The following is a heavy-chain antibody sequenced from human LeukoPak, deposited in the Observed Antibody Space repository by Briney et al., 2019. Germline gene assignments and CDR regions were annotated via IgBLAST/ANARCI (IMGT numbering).Heavy chain of an antibody. CDR1: GFTFDDYA. D-gene: IGHD3-22*01. CDR3: AKGYSSGYGSYWYFDL. J-gene: IGHJ2*01. CDR2: ISWNSGNI. V-gene: IGHV3-9*01. Sequence: GRSLRLSCAASGFTFDDYAMQWVRQAPGKGLEWVSGISWNSGNIGYADSVKGRFTISRDNAKNSLYLQMNSLRAEDTALYYCAKGYSSGYGSYWYFDLWGRGTLVTVSS.